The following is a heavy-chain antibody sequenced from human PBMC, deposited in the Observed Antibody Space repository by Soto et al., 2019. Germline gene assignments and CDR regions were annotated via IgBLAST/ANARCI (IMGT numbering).Heavy chain of an antibody. CDR3: AKDLNMGMATIYYYYYGMDV. V-gene: IGHV3-30*18. Sequence: QVQLVESGGGVVQPGTSLRLSCAASGFTLSSYGMHWVRQAPGKGLEWVAVISYDGSNKYYADSVKGRFTISRDNSKNTLYLQMNSLSAEDTAVYYCAKDLNMGMATIYYYYYGMDVWGQGTTVTVSS. D-gene: IGHD5-12*01. J-gene: IGHJ6*02. CDR2: ISYDGSNK. CDR1: GFTLSSYG.